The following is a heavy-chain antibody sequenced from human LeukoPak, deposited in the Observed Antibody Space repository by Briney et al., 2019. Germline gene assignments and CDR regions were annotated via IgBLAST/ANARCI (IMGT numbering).Heavy chain of an antibody. J-gene: IGHJ4*02. CDR3: AKGLSAAGDYYFDY. V-gene: IGHV3-53*01. Sequence: PGGSLRLSCAASGFTVSSNYMSWVRQAPGKGLEWVSVIYSGGSTYCADSVKGRFTISRDNSKNTLYLQMNSLRAEDTAVYYCAKGLSAAGDYYFDYWGQGALVTVSS. CDR1: GFTVSSNY. CDR2: IYSGGST. D-gene: IGHD2-21*01.